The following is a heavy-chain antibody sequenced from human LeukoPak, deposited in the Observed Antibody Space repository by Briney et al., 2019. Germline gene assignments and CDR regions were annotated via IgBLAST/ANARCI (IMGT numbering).Heavy chain of an antibody. D-gene: IGHD3-16*02. CDR3: AREGGGDPDY. Sequence: SQTLSLTCAVSGGSISSGGYSWSWIRQPPGKGLEWIGYIYHSGSTYYNPSLKSRVTISVDRSKNQFSLKLSSVTAADTAWYYCAREGGGDPDYWGQGTLVTVSS. J-gene: IGHJ4*02. CDR1: GGSISSGGYS. CDR2: IYHSGST. V-gene: IGHV4-30-2*01.